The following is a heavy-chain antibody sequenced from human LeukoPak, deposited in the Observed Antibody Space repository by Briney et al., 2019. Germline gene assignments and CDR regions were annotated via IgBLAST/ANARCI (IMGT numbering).Heavy chain of an antibody. J-gene: IGHJ1*01. Sequence: GSLRLSCAASGFTFSSYSMNWVRQAPGKGLEWVSSISSSSSYIYYADSVKGRFTISRDNAKNSLYLQMNSLRAEDTAVYYCARGLGTGSYSTWVEYFQHWGQGTLVTVSS. CDR1: GFTFSSYS. D-gene: IGHD1-26*01. CDR3: ARGLGTGSYSTWVEYFQH. CDR2: ISSSSSYI. V-gene: IGHV3-21*01.